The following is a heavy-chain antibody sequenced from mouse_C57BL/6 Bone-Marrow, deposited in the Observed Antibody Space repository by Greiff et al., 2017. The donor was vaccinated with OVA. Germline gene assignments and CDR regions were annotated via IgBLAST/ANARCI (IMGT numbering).Heavy chain of an antibody. CDR3: ARDRSDQYFDY. CDR2: ISDGGSYT. D-gene: IGHD1-3*01. CDR1: GFTFSSYA. V-gene: IGHV5-4*01. J-gene: IGHJ2*01. Sequence: EVKLMESGGGLVKPGGSLKLSCAASGFTFSSYAMSWVRQTPEKRLEWVATISDGGSYTYYPDNVKGRFTISRDNAKNNLYLQMSHLKSEDTAMYYCARDRSDQYFDYWGQGTTLTVSS.